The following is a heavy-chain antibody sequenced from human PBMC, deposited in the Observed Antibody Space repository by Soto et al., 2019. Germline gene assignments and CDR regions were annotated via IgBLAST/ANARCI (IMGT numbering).Heavy chain of an antibody. CDR3: ASGWVYAMDNWFDP. D-gene: IGHD2-8*01. J-gene: IGHJ5*02. CDR1: GGTFSSYA. CDR2: IIPIFGTA. V-gene: IGHV1-69*01. Sequence: QVQLVQSGAEVKKPGSSVKVSCTASGGTFSSYAISWLRQAPGQGLEWMGGIIPIFGTANYAQKFQGRVTITADESTSTAYMELSSLRSEDTAVYYCASGWVYAMDNWFDPWGQGTLVTVSS.